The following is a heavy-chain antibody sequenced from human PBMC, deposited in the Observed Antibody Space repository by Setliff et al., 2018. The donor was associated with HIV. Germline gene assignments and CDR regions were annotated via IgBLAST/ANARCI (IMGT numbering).Heavy chain of an antibody. CDR1: GLTFNRNW. Sequence: GASLRLSCVASGLTFNRNWMSWVRQVPGKGLEWVANIKQDGSEKYYVDSVKGRFTISRDNAKNSLYLQMNSLRAEDTAVYYCARDGHSGYDYFDYWGQGTLVTVSS. CDR3: ARDGHSGYDYFDY. CDR2: IKQDGSEK. J-gene: IGHJ4*02. D-gene: IGHD5-12*01. V-gene: IGHV3-7*03.